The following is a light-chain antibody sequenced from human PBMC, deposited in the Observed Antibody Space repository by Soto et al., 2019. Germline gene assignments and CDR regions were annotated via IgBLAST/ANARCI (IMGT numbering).Light chain of an antibody. V-gene: IGKV3-20*01. CDR2: DAS. Sequence: EIVLTQSPGTLSLSPGERATLSCRASQSVSSSSLAWYQQKPGQAPRLLIYDASRRATGIPDRFSGSGSGTDFSLTISRLEPEDFAVYYCQHYDSARWTFGLGTKVDIK. CDR3: QHYDSARWT. J-gene: IGKJ1*01. CDR1: QSVSSSS.